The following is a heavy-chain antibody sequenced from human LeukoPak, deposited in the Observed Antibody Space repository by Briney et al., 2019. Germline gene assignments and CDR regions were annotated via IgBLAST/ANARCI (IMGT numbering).Heavy chain of an antibody. CDR3: AREGTDLLWFGELLYYFDY. Sequence: SQTLSLTCAISGDSVSSNSAAWNWIRQSPSRGLEWLGRTYYRSKWYNDYAVSVKSRITINPDTSKNQFSLQLNPVTPEDTAVYYCAREGTDLLWFGELLYYFDYWGQGTLVTVSS. J-gene: IGHJ4*02. D-gene: IGHD3-10*01. V-gene: IGHV6-1*01. CDR2: TYYRSKWYN. CDR1: GDSVSSNSAA.